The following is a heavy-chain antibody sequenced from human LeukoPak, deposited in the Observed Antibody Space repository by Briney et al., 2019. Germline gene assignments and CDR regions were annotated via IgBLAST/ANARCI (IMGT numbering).Heavy chain of an antibody. CDR3: ARESTVTTGGAFDI. Sequence: ASVKVSCKASGGTFSSYAISWVRQAPGQGLEWMGGIIPIFGTANYAQKFQGRVTITADESTSTAYMELSSLRSEDTAVYYCARESTVTTGGAFDIWGQGTMVTVSS. J-gene: IGHJ3*02. D-gene: IGHD4-17*01. CDR2: IIPIFGTA. V-gene: IGHV1-69*13. CDR1: GGTFSSYA.